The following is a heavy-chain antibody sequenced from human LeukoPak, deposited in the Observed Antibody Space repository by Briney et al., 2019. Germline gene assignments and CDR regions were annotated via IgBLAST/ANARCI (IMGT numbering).Heavy chain of an antibody. J-gene: IGHJ5*02. CDR2: TYYRSTWYN. V-gene: IGHV6-1*01. Sequence: SQTLSLTCAISGDSVSSNSVTWNWIRQSPSRGLEWLGRTYYRSTWYNDYAVSVRGRITVNPDTSKNQFSLHLTSVTPEDTAVYYCARRLTQYDCFDPWGQGILVTVSS. CDR3: ARRLTQYDCFDP. CDR1: GDSVSSNSVT. D-gene: IGHD2-2*01.